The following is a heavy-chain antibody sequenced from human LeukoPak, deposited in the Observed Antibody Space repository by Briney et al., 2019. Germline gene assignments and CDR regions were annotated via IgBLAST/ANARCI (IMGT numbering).Heavy chain of an antibody. CDR3: ASRRRYCSSTSCRNYYYYGMDV. CDR1: GGSFSGYY. J-gene: IGHJ6*02. D-gene: IGHD2-2*01. CDR2: INHSGST. V-gene: IGHV4-34*01. Sequence: KPSETLSLTCAVYGGSFSGYYWSWIRQPPGKGLEWIGEINHSGSTNYNPSLKSRVTISVDTSKNQFSLKLSSVTAADTAVCYCASRRRYCSSTSCRNYYYYGMDVWGQGTTVTVSS.